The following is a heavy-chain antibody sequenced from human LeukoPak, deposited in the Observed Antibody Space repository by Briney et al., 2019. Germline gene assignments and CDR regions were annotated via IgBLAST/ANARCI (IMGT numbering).Heavy chain of an antibody. Sequence: PSETLSLTCTVSGGSINSYYWSWIRQPPGKGLEWIGYIYYTGSTIYNPSLKSRVTISVDTSKNQFSLKLNSVTAADTAVYYCATVASGWYPDYWGQGALVTVAS. D-gene: IGHD6-19*01. J-gene: IGHJ4*02. CDR3: ATVASGWYPDY. CDR1: GGSINSYY. CDR2: IYYTGST. V-gene: IGHV4-59*01.